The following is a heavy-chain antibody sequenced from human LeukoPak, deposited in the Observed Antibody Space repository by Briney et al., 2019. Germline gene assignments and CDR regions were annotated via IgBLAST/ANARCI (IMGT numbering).Heavy chain of an antibody. D-gene: IGHD2-2*02. CDR3: AKDRSAIGDDRYWYFDL. CDR1: GFTFSSYA. J-gene: IGHJ2*01. CDR2: ISGSGGST. V-gene: IGHV3-23*01. Sequence: GGSLRLSCAASGFTFSSYAMSWVRQAPGKGLEWVSAISGSGGSTYYADSVKGRFTISRDNSKNTLYLQMNSLRAEDTAVYYCAKDRSAIGDDRYWYFDLWGRGTLVTVSS.